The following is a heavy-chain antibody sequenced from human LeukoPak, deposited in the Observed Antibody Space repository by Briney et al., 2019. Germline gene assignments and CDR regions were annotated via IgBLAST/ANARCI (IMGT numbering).Heavy chain of an antibody. CDR1: GFSFSTYW. V-gene: IGHV3-7*01. CDR3: GRDSFETDIDY. J-gene: IGHJ4*02. D-gene: IGHD1-14*01. Sequence: GGSLRLSCAASGFSFSTYWMSWVRQAPGKGLEWVANIKEDGSETYYVDSLRGRFTISRDNVKNSLYLQINSLRAEDTAVYYCGRDSFETDIDYWGQGTLVTVSS. CDR2: IKEDGSET.